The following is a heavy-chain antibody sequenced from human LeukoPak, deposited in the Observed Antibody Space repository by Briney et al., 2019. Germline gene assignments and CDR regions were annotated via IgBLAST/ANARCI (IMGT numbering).Heavy chain of an antibody. Sequence: GGSLRLSCAASGFTFSSYSMNWVRQAPGKGLEWVSYISSSSSTIYYADSVKGRFTISRDNAKNSLYLQMNSLRAEGTAVYYCARITSRYGMDVWGQGATVTVSS. V-gene: IGHV3-48*01. D-gene: IGHD1-1*01. J-gene: IGHJ6*02. CDR2: ISSSSSTI. CDR1: GFTFSSYS. CDR3: ARITSRYGMDV.